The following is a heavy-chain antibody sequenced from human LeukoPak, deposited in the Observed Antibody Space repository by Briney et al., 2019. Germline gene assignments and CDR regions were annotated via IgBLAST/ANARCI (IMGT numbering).Heavy chain of an antibody. Sequence: SETLSLTCTVSGGSISSGGYYWSWIRQHPGKGLEWIGYIYYSGSTYYNPSLKSRVTISVDTSKNQFSLKLSSVTAADTAVYYCARVELDYGDYAYYFDYWGQGTLVTVSS. V-gene: IGHV4-31*03. D-gene: IGHD4-17*01. J-gene: IGHJ4*02. CDR1: GGSISSGGYY. CDR3: ARVELDYGDYAYYFDY. CDR2: IYYSGST.